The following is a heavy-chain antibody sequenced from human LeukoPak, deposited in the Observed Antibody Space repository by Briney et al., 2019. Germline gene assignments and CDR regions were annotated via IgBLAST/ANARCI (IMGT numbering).Heavy chain of an antibody. J-gene: IGHJ6*03. D-gene: IGHD2-8*01. CDR3: AMASVSIYYYMDV. CDR1: GSPFTSYY. CDR2: INPRGGST. V-gene: IGHV1-46*04. Sequence: PGASGHFSCKASGSPFTSYYMNGARQAPGQGLEWMGIINPRGGSTSYAEKLQGRVTMTRDTSTRTVYMELRSVRSEDTAVYYCAMASVSIYYYMDVWGKGTTVTISS.